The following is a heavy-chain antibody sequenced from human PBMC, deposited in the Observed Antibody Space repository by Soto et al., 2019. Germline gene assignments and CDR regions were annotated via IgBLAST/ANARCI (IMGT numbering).Heavy chain of an antibody. CDR2: IIPIFGTA. D-gene: IGHD6-6*01. V-gene: IGHV1-69*13. CDR3: ARDGALAARDYYYGMAV. J-gene: IGHJ6*02. CDR1: GGTFSSYA. Sequence: ASVKVSCKASGGTFSSYAISWVRQAPGQGLEWMGGIIPIFGTANYAQKFQGRVTITADESTSTAYMELSSLRSEDTAVYYCARDGALAARDYYYGMAVWGQGTTVTVSS.